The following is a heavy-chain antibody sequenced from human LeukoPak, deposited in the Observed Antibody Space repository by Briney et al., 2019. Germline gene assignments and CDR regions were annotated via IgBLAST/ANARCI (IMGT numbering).Heavy chain of an antibody. Sequence: ASVKVSCKASGYSFTSYYMHWVRQAPGQGLEWMGLINPSGSSTSYAQKFQGRLSLTRDMSTSTAYMELSSLRSEDTAVYYCARVDGVDSEPDYFDYWGQGTLVTVSS. D-gene: IGHD5-12*01. CDR3: ARVDGVDSEPDYFDY. J-gene: IGHJ4*02. CDR1: GYSFTSYY. CDR2: INPSGSST. V-gene: IGHV1-46*01.